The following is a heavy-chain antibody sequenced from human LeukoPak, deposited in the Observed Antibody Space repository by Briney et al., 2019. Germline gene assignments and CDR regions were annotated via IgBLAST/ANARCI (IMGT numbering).Heavy chain of an antibody. V-gene: IGHV1-24*01. J-gene: IGHJ4*02. D-gene: IGHD6-13*01. CDR3: ATALPQMVSSSWYTVDY. CDR1: GYTLTELS. CDR2: FDPEDGET. Sequence: GASVKVSCKVSGYTLTELSMHWVRQAPGKGLEWMGGFDPEDGETIYAQKFQGRVTMTEDTSTDTAYMELSSLRSEDTAVYYCATALPQMVSSSWYTVDYWGQGTLVTVSS.